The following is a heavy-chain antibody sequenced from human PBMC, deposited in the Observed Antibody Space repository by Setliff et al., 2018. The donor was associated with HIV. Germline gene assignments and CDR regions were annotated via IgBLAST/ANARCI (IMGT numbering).Heavy chain of an antibody. CDR2: IYSSGST. CDR1: GGSISSYY. V-gene: IGHV4-4*09. J-gene: IGHJ4*02. CDR3: ARLRQWLAFFDS. D-gene: IGHD6-19*01. Sequence: KTSETLSLTCTVSGGSISSYYWSWIRQPPGKGLEWLGHIYSSGSTNYNPSLKSRVTISVDTSKNQFSLKLYSVTAADTAVYYCARLRQWLAFFDSWGQGTLVTVSS.